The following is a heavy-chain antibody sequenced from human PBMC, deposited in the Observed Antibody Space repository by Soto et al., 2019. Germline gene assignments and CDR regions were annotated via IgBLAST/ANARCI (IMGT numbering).Heavy chain of an antibody. Sequence: EVQLLESGGGLVQPGESLSLSCAASGFTFSRFAISWVRQAPGKGLEWVSAISGSGGSTYYADSVQGRFTISRANSKSTLHLQMNSPSAEDTVVYYCAKGSGGGWYTGGYWGQGTLVTVST. V-gene: IGHV3-23*01. CDR1: GFTFSRFA. CDR3: AKGSGGGWYTGGY. J-gene: IGHJ4*02. D-gene: IGHD6-19*01. CDR2: ISGSGGST.